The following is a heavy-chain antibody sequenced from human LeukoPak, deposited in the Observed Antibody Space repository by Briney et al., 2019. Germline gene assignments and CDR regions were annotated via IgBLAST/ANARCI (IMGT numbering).Heavy chain of an antibody. Sequence: AGGSLRLSCAASGFTFSNYWMHWVRQAPGKGLVWVSRINGEGSSTSQADAVKGRFTISRDNGKSTLYLQMNSLRAEDTAVYYCARPTRRDGYSGVDSWGRGTLVTVSS. J-gene: IGHJ4*02. CDR1: GFTFSNYW. CDR2: INGEGSST. D-gene: IGHD5-24*01. CDR3: ARPTRRDGYSGVDS. V-gene: IGHV3-74*01.